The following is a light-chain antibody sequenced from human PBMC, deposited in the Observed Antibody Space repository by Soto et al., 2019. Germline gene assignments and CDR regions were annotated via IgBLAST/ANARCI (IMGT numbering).Light chain of an antibody. J-gene: IGKJ1*01. CDR2: GAS. Sequence: EIVLTQSPGTLSLSPGERATLTCRASQSVSSSYLAWYQQKPGQAPRLLIYGASSRATGIPDRFSGSGSGTDFTLTISSLQSEDFAVYYCQQYLSSPWTFGQGTKVNIK. CDR3: QQYLSSPWT. V-gene: IGKV3-20*01. CDR1: QSVSSSY.